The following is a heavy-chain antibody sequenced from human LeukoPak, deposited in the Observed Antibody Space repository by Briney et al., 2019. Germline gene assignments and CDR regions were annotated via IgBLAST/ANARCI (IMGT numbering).Heavy chain of an antibody. CDR3: ARAGSHRNSGYDY. CDR2: ISTSSTTM. V-gene: IGHV3-48*04. D-gene: IGHD5-12*01. CDR1: GFTLRCFW. Sequence: GGALRLSCGASGFTLRCFWMDLVRQAPGEGVGLVSYISTSSTTMYYADSVKGRFTISRDNAKNSLYLQMNSLRAEDTAVYYCARAGSHRNSGYDYWGQGILVTVSS. J-gene: IGHJ4*02.